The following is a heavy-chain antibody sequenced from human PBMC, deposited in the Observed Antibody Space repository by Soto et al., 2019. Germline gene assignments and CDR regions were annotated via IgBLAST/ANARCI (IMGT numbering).Heavy chain of an antibody. CDR2: ISYDGSNK. Sequence: QVQLVESGGGVVQPGRSLGLSCAASGFTFSSYAMHWVRQAPGKGLEWVAVISYDGSNKYYADSVKGRFTISRDNSKNTLYLQMNSLRAEDTAVYYCARTPSRVLIAVAGILDYWGQGTLVTVSS. D-gene: IGHD6-19*01. J-gene: IGHJ4*02. CDR3: ARTPSRVLIAVAGILDY. V-gene: IGHV3-30-3*01. CDR1: GFTFSSYA.